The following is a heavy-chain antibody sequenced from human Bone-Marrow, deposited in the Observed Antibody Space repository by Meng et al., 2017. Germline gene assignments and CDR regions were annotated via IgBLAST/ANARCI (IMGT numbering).Heavy chain of an antibody. CDR1: GGSFSGYY. CDR2: INHSGST. V-gene: IGHV4-34*01. J-gene: IGHJ4*02. Sequence: QVQLQQWVAGRLKPSGALSVSRAVYGGSFSGYYWSWLRQPPGKGLEWIGEINHSGSTNYNPSLKSRVTISVDTSKNQFSLKLSSVTAADTAVYYCARTRGYSYGYYGYWGQGTLVTVSS. D-gene: IGHD5-18*01. CDR3: ARTRGYSYGYYGY.